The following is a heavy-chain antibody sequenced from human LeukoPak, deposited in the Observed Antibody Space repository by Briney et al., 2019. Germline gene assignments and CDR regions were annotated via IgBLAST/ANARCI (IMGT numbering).Heavy chain of an antibody. D-gene: IGHD5-18*01. J-gene: IGHJ4*02. CDR3: ATCRGYSYGPFDY. Sequence: GGSLRLSCAASGFIFSNYAMSWVRQAPGKGLEWVSAISGSGGSTYYADSVKGRFTISRDNSKNTLYLQMNSLGAEDTAVYYCATCRGYSYGPFDYWGQGTLVTVSS. CDR2: ISGSGGST. V-gene: IGHV3-23*01. CDR1: GFIFSNYA.